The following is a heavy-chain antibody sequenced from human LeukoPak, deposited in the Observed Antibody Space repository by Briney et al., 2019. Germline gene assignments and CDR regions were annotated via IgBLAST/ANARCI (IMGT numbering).Heavy chain of an antibody. CDR1: GFTFSNAW. CDR3: ARDSGSSSFYMDV. Sequence: GGSLRLSCAASGFTFSNAWMSWVRQAPGKGLEWVAVISYDGSNKYYADSVKGRFTISRDNSKNTLYLQMNSLRAEDTAVYYCARDSGSSSFYMDVWGKGTTVTVSS. J-gene: IGHJ6*03. CDR2: ISYDGSNK. V-gene: IGHV3-30*01. D-gene: IGHD6-6*01.